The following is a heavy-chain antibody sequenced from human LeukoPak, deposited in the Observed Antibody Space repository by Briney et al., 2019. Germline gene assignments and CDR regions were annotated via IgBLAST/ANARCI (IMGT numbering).Heavy chain of an antibody. CDR1: GFIVSNNY. CDR3: AKDLYYYGSGNYIDY. Sequence: GGSLRLSCVASGFIVSNNYMSWVRQAPGKGLEWVSVLYNAGSTYYADSVKGRFTISRDNSKNTLYLQMNSLRAEDTAIYYCAKDLYYYGSGNYIDYWGQGTLVTVSS. D-gene: IGHD3-10*01. V-gene: IGHV3-53*01. J-gene: IGHJ4*02. CDR2: LYNAGST.